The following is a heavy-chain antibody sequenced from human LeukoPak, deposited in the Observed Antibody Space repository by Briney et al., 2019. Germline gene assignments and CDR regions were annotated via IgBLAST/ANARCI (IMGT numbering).Heavy chain of an antibody. Sequence: SETLSLTCTVSGAAISSGRNYWGWIRQSPGKGLEWIASVYSGGNTQYNPSLQSRVSVSVDTSKNQLSMRLTSLTAADTALYYCARHLSGTAMAHNFDHWGQGTVVTVSS. CDR3: ARHLSGTAMAHNFDH. CDR2: VYSGGNT. D-gene: IGHD5-18*01. J-gene: IGHJ4*02. V-gene: IGHV4-39*01. CDR1: GAAISSGRNY.